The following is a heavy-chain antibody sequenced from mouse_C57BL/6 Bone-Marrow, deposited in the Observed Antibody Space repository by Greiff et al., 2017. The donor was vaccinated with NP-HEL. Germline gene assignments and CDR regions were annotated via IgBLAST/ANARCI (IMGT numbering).Heavy chain of an antibody. Sequence: EVKLMESEGGLVQPGSSMKLSCTASGFTFSDYYMAWVRQVPEKGLEWVANINYDGSSTYYLDSLKSRFIISRDNAKNILYLQMSSLKSEDTATYYCAREGAYPYYFDYWGQGTTLTVSS. J-gene: IGHJ2*01. V-gene: IGHV5-16*01. CDR2: INYDGSST. CDR1: GFTFSDYY. D-gene: IGHD2-10*01. CDR3: AREGAYPYYFDY.